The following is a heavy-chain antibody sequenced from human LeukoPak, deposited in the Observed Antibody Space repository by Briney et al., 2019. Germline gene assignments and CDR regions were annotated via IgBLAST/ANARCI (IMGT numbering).Heavy chain of an antibody. CDR3: AKGPRTVRFGDRHKGIFDY. CDR1: GFTFSSYG. Sequence: GGSLRLSCAASGFTFSSYGMSWVRQAPGKGLEWVSDISGSGGRTYYVDAVKGRFTISRDNGKNMLYLQMNSLRAEDTAVYYCAKGPRTVRFGDRHKGIFDYWGQGTLVTVSS. CDR2: ISGSGGRT. D-gene: IGHD3-10*01. V-gene: IGHV3-23*01. J-gene: IGHJ4*02.